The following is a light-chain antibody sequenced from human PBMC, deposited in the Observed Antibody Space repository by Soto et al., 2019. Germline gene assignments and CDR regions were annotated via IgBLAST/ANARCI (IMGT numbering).Light chain of an antibody. CDR2: EGS. CDR1: SNDVGRYNQ. CDR3: CPYVGSTTYV. V-gene: IGLV2-23*01. Sequence: QSVLTQPASVSGSPGQSITISCTGSSNDVGRYNQVSWYQQHPGKAPKVMIYEGSQRPSGVSNRFSGSKSGNTASLTISGLQAEDEADYYCCPYVGSTTYVFGTGTKVTVL. J-gene: IGLJ1*01.